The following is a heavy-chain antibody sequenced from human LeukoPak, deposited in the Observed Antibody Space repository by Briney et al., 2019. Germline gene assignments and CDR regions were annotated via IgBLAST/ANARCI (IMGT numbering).Heavy chain of an antibody. D-gene: IGHD6-6*01. Sequence: GGSLRLSCAASGFTFSSYSMNWVRQAPGKGLEWVSSISSSSSYIYYADSVKGRFTISRDNAKNSLYLQMNSLRAEDTAVYYCARGRSIAARPGYFQHWGQGTLVTVSS. CDR3: ARGRSIAARPGYFQH. J-gene: IGHJ1*01. CDR2: ISSSSSYI. CDR1: GFTFSSYS. V-gene: IGHV3-21*01.